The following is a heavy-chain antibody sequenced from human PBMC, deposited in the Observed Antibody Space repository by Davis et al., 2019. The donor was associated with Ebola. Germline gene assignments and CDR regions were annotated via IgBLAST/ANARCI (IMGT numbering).Heavy chain of an antibody. D-gene: IGHD1-26*01. J-gene: IGHJ4*02. CDR1: GASITSYY. CDR3: ARLVGATALDY. Sequence: MPSETLSLTCTVSGASITSYYWSWIRQPPGKGLEYIGYVHYSGSSNYNTYLKSRVTMSTDTSKMQFSLKLSSVTAADTAVYYCARLVGATALDYWGQGTLVTVSS. CDR2: VHYSGSS. V-gene: IGHV4-59*08.